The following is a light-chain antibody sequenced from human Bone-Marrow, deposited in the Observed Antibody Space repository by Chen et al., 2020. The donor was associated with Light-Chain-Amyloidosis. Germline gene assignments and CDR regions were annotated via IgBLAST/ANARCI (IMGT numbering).Light chain of an antibody. Sequence: QSALTQPASVSGSPGQSITISCTGTSSDVGGDNHVSWYQQHPDQAPKLMIYEVTNRPSWVPDRFPGSKSDNTASLTSSGLQTEDEADYFCSSYTITNTLVFGSGTRLTVL. V-gene: IGLV2-14*01. J-gene: IGLJ1*01. CDR3: SSYTITNTLV. CDR2: EVT. CDR1: SSDVGGDNH.